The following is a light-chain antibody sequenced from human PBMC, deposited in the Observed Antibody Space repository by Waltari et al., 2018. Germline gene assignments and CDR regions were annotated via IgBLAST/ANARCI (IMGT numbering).Light chain of an antibody. Sequence: QSALTQPRSVSGSPGPSVTLSCTGTSSDVGGYNYVSWYQQHPGKAPKLTIYDVSKRPSGVPDRFSGSKSGNTASLTISGLQAEDEADYYCCSYAGSFVVFGGGTKLTVL. V-gene: IGLV2-11*01. J-gene: IGLJ2*01. CDR3: CSYAGSFVV. CDR2: DVS. CDR1: SSDVGGYNY.